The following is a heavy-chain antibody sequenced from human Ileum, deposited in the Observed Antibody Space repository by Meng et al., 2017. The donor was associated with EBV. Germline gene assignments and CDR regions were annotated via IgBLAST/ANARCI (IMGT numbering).Heavy chain of an antibody. CDR1: EGTFSRYS. V-gene: IGHV1-69*06. Sequence: QGQRVQSGAVGKKPGSSVKVSCKASEGTFSRYSISWVRQAPGQGLEWMGGIIPPFDTANYAQKFQGRVTITADKSTGTAYMELSSLRSEDTAIYYCARGGDSSGWYWYFDYWGQGTLVTVSS. CDR3: ARGGDSSGWYWYFDY. CDR2: IIPPFDTA. J-gene: IGHJ4*02. D-gene: IGHD6-19*01.